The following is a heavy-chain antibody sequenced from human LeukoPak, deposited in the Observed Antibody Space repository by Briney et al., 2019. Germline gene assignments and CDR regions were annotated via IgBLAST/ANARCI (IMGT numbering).Heavy chain of an antibody. CDR2: IYSSGDSGGA. CDR1: GGSIRGHY. Sequence: SETLSLTCTVSGGSIRGHYWSWIRQPPGKGLEWIGYIYSSGDSGGAIYNPSLKSRVTISLDTSKNQFSLKLTSVTAADTALYYCARQQLPDGTYYFDYWGQGTLVTVSS. CDR3: ARQQLPDGTYYFDY. V-gene: IGHV4-59*11. D-gene: IGHD6-13*01. J-gene: IGHJ4*02.